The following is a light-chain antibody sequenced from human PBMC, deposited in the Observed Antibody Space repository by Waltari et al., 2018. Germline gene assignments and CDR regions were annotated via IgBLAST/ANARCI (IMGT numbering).Light chain of an antibody. CDR2: WAS. CDR1: QSLLYKSNNKNY. CDR3: QQYYSTPWT. Sequence: DIMMTQSPDSLAVSLGERATINCKSSQSLLYKSNNKNYLAGYQQKPGQPPKLLIYWASTRESGVPDRFSGSGSGTDFTLTISSLQAEDVAVYYCQQYYSTPWTFGQGTKVEVK. J-gene: IGKJ1*01. V-gene: IGKV4-1*01.